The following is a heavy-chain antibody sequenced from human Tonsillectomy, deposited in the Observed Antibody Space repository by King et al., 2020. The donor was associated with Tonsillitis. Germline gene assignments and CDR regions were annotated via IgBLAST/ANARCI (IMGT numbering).Heavy chain of an antibody. V-gene: IGHV5-10-1*03. D-gene: IGHD6-13*01. CDR1: GYSFTNYW. CDR3: ARPGQAAAGLRWFDP. CDR2: IDPSDSYT. Sequence: VQLVESGAEVKKPGESLRISCKGSGYSFTNYWISWVRQMPGKGLEWMGKIDPSDSYTNFSPSFQGHVTMSVDKSISTAYLQWSSLKASDTAMYYCARPGQAAAGLRWFDPWGQGTLVTVSS. J-gene: IGHJ5*02.